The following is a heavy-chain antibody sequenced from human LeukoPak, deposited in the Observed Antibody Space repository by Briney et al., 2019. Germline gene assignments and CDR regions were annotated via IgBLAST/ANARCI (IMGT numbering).Heavy chain of an antibody. CDR3: AREGEWWELLGYYFDY. V-gene: IGHV3-48*01. J-gene: IGHJ4*02. Sequence: GGSLRLSCAASGFTFSSYSMNWVRQAPGKGLEWVSYISSSSSTIYYADSVKGRFTISRDNAKNSLYLQMNSLGAEDTAVYYCAREGEWWELLGYYFDYWGQGTLVTVSS. CDR2: ISSSSSTI. D-gene: IGHD1-26*01. CDR1: GFTFSSYS.